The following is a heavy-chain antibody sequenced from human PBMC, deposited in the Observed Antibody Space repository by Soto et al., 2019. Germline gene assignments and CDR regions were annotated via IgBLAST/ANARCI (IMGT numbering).Heavy chain of an antibody. CDR2: ISSDSSTI. Sequence: GGSLRLSCAASGFAFRTFGMNWVRQALGKRPEWVSYISSDSSTINYADSVKGRFTISRDNSRNTLYLQMNSLRAEDTAVYYCAKDRVQIWLYVGIFDDWGQGTMVTVSS. CDR3: AKDRVQIWLYVGIFDD. V-gene: IGHV3-48*04. J-gene: IGHJ4*02. CDR1: GFAFRTFG. D-gene: IGHD5-18*01.